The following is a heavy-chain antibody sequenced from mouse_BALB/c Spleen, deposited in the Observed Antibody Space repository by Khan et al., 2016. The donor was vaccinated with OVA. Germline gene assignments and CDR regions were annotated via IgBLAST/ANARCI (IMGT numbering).Heavy chain of an antibody. CDR3: ARRGLRWDFDY. CDR1: GYTFINYW. D-gene: IGHD1-1*01. Sequence: VQLQQSGAELAKPGASVKMSCKASGYTFINYWIPWVKQRPGQGLEWIGYINPSTAYTEYNQNFKDKANLTADKSSKTAYMQLSSLTSEDSAVYYCARRGLRWDFDYWGQGTTLTVSS. V-gene: IGHV1-7*01. CDR2: INPSTAYT. J-gene: IGHJ2*01.